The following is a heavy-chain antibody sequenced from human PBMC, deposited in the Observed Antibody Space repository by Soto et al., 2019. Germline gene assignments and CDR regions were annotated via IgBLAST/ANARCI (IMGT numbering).Heavy chain of an antibody. V-gene: IGHV1-69*01. CDR2: IIPVFGTA. CDR3: ARWRVTTYFTAFDY. J-gene: IGHJ4*02. Sequence: QVQLVQSGAEVKKPGSSVKVSCKASGGTFISYAISWVRQAPGRGLEWMGGIIPVFGTANYTQKCQGRVTTTADESTSTAYMELSSLRSEDTALYYCARWRVTTYFTAFDYWGQGTLVTVSS. CDR1: GGTFISYA. D-gene: IGHD4-17*01.